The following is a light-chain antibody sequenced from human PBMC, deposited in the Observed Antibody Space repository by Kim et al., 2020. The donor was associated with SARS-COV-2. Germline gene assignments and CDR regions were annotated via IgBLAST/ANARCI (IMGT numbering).Light chain of an antibody. CDR3: SSYTSSKTWV. CDR1: NSDIGGYNY. V-gene: IGLV2-14*03. J-gene: IGLJ3*02. Sequence: QSALTQPASVSGSPGQWFTISCTGSNSDIGGYNYVSWYQQHPGKALKLIIYDVTKRPSGVSDRFSGSKSGNTASLIISGLQADDEADYYCSSYTSSKTWVFGGGTQLTVL. CDR2: DVT.